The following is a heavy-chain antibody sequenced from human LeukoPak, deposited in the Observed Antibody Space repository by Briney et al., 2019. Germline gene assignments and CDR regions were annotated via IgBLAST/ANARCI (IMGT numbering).Heavy chain of an antibody. Sequence: PGGSLRLSCAASGITFSNAWMSWVRQAPGKGLEWVGRIKSKVHGGTTDYAAPVKGRFTMSGDDSKDTLYLQMNSLKIEDTAVYYCTTAPSATDYWGPGTLVTVSS. CDR1: GITFSNAW. CDR3: TTAPSATDY. CDR2: IKSKVHGGTT. J-gene: IGHJ4*02. D-gene: IGHD6-6*01. V-gene: IGHV3-15*01.